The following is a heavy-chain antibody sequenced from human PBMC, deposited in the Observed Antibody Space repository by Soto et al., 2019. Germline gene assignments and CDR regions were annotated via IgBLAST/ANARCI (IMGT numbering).Heavy chain of an antibody. Sequence: SETLSLTCTVSGGSIYRSGYYWGWIRQPPGRGLEWIGNIDYNGVTYSNPSPKSRVTISRDTSKNQFSLKLASVTAADTALYYCGKVLVGATGHTDSDSWGPGTLVTVSS. CDR1: GGSIYRSGYY. J-gene: IGHJ4*02. CDR2: IDYNGVT. D-gene: IGHD2-15*01. V-gene: IGHV4-39*01. CDR3: GKVLVGATGHTDSDS.